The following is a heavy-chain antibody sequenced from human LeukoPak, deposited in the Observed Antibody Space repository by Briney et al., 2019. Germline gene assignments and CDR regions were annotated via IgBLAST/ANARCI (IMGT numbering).Heavy chain of an antibody. CDR1: GGSISSGGYY. CDR2: IYYSGST. V-gene: IGHV4-31*03. D-gene: IGHD3-22*01. CDR3: ARFFQPDYYDSSGYSPYYFDY. J-gene: IGHJ4*02. Sequence: SQTLSLTCTVSGGSISSGGYYWSWIRQHPGKGLEWIGYIYYSGSTYYNPSLKSRVTISVDTSKNQFSLKLSSVTAADTAVYYCARFFQPDYYDSSGYSPYYFDYWGQGTLVTISS.